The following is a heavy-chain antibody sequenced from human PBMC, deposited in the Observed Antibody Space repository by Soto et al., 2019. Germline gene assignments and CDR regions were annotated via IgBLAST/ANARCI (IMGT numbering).Heavy chain of an antibody. CDR3: ARGRCTPDYSNYGHYYYYGMDV. CDR1: GGTFSSYA. CDR2: IIPIFGTA. J-gene: IGHJ6*02. D-gene: IGHD4-4*01. V-gene: IGHV1-69*13. Sequence: GASVKVSCKASGGTFSSYAISWVRQAPGQGLEWMGGIIPIFGTANYAQKFQGRVTITADESTSTAYMELSSLRSEDTAVYYCARGRCTPDYSNYGHYYYYGMDVWGQGTTVTVSS.